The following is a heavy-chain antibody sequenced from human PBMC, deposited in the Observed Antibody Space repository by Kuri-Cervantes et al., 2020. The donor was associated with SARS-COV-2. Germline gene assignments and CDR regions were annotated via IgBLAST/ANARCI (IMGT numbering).Heavy chain of an antibody. Sequence: LRLSCTVSGGSISSGSYYWSWIRQPAGKGLEWIGYIYTSGSTNYNPPLKSRVTISVDTSKNQFSLKLSSVTAADTAVYYCARPGGFLDVWGKGTTVTVSS. CDR3: ARPGGFLDV. D-gene: IGHD4-23*01. V-gene: IGHV4-61*09. CDR2: IYTSGST. CDR1: GGSISSGSYY. J-gene: IGHJ6*04.